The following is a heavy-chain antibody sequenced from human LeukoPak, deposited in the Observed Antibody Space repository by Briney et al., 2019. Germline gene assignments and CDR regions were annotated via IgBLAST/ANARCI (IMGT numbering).Heavy chain of an antibody. D-gene: IGHD3-9*01. CDR2: INSRGSTI. Sequence: HPGGSLRLSCSASGFTFSYYEMNWVRQAPGKGLEWVSYINSRGSTIYYADSVKGRFTISRDNGKNALYLQMNSLRAEDTAVYYCVRGVATGYQISHFDLWGQGTLVTVSS. CDR1: GFTFSYYE. CDR3: VRGVATGYQISHFDL. J-gene: IGHJ4*02. V-gene: IGHV3-48*03.